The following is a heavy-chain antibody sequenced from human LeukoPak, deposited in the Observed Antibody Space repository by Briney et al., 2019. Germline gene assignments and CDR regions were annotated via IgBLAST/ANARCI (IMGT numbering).Heavy chain of an antibody. D-gene: IGHD3-10*01. CDR3: ATGSGSSHT. CDR1: GGSISSGGYY. CDR2: IYHSGST. J-gene: IGHJ4*02. V-gene: IGHV4-30-2*01. Sequence: PSETLSLTCTVSGGSISSGGYYWSWIRQPPGKGLEWIGYIYHSGSTYYNPSLKSRVTISVDRSKNQFSLKLSSVTAADTAVYYCATGSGSSHTWGQGTLVTVSS.